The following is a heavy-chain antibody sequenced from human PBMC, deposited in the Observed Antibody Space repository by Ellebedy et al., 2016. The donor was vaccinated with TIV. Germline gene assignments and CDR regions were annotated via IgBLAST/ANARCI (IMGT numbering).Heavy chain of an antibody. CDR1: GYTFTGYH. Sequence: ASVKVSXXASGYTFTGYHMHWVRQAPGQGLEWMGWVNPDSGETKYVEKLQGRVTMTRDTSITTAYMELTSLRSDDTAVYDCARDDPFGSGTFVGFDQWGQGTLVTVSS. CDR2: VNPDSGET. J-gene: IGHJ4*02. CDR3: ARDDPFGSGTFVGFDQ. D-gene: IGHD3-10*01. V-gene: IGHV1-2*02.